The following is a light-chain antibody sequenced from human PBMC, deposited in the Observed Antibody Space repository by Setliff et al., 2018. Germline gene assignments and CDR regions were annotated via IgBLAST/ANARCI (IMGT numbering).Light chain of an antibody. CDR1: SSDVGGYKY. CDR2: DVS. V-gene: IGLV2-14*03. Sequence: QSALTQPASASGSPGQSISISCTGTSSDVGGYKYVSWYQQHPGKVPKLIIHDVSDRPSGVSDRFSGSKSGNTASLTISGLQAEDEADYYCSSYTDSSTLVFGTGTKVTVL. J-gene: IGLJ1*01. CDR3: SSYTDSSTLV.